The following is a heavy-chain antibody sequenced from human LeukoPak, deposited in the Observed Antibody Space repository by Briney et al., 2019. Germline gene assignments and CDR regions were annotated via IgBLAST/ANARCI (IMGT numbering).Heavy chain of an antibody. CDR1: GFTFSSYS. V-gene: IGHV3-21*01. CDR3: ARYRFVVGATDSFDI. CDR2: ITSSSSYI. J-gene: IGHJ3*02. Sequence: GGSLRLACAASGFTFSSYSMSWVGQAPGKGLEWVSSITSSSSYIYYADSVKGRFTISRDNAKNSLYLQMNSLRAEDTALYYCARYRFVVGATDSFDIWGQGTMVTVSS. D-gene: IGHD1-26*01.